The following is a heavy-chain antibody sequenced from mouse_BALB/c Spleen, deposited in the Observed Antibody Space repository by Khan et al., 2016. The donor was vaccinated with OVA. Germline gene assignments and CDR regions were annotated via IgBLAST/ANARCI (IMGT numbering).Heavy chain of an antibody. CDR2: IDPENGNT. CDR1: GFNIKDYY. J-gene: IGHJ3*01. D-gene: IGHD2-3*01. CDR3: VRDGYSPWFAY. Sequence: EVQLQESGAELVRPGALVKLSCKTSGFNIKDYYMHWVKQRPEQGLEWIGWIDPENGNTIYDPKFQGKASLTADTSSNTAYLQLSSLTSEDTAVDYCVRDGYSPWFAYWGQGTLVAVSA. V-gene: IGHV14-1*02.